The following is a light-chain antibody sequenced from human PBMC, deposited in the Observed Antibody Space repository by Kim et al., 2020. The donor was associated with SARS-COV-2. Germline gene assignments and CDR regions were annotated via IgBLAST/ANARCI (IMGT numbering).Light chain of an antibody. V-gene: IGKV3-20*01. CDR2: GAS. CDR1: QVVISSY. CDR3: HQYGSAPKVT. Sequence: PRERADPSCRAGQVVISSYSAWYRQKPDQAPRLLIYGASSRATGIPDRFSGSGSGTDFTLTISRVDPGVFAVYCCHQYGSAPKVTFGRGTRLEIK. J-gene: IGKJ5*01.